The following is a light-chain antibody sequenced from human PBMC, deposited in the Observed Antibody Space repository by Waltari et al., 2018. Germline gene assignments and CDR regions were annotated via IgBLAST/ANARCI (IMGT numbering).Light chain of an antibody. CDR1: QSVSSSY. J-gene: IGKJ1*01. CDR2: AAS. V-gene: IGKV3-20*01. Sequence: EIVLTQSPGTLSLSPGERAPLSCRASQSVSSSYLAWYQQKPGQAPRLLIYAASSRAPGIPDRFSGSGSGTDFTLTISRLEPEDFAVYYCQQYGSSSWTFGQGTKVEIK. CDR3: QQYGSSSWT.